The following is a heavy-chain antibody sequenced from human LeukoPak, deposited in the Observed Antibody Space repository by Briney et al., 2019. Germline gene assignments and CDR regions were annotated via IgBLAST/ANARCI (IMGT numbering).Heavy chain of an antibody. J-gene: IGHJ6*02. Sequence: SVKVSCKASGYTFTSYTMNWVRQAPGQGLEWMGGIIPIFGTANYAQKFQGRVTITADESTSTAYMELSSLRSEDTAVYYCARDLKKGISSSWVVEVRYGMDVWGQGTTVTVSS. D-gene: IGHD6-13*01. V-gene: IGHV1-69*13. CDR2: IIPIFGTA. CDR1: GYTFTSYT. CDR3: ARDLKKGISSSWVVEVRYGMDV.